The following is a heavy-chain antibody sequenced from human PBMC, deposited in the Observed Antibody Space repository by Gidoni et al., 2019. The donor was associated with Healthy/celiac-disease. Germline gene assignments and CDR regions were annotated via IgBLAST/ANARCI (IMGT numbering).Heavy chain of an antibody. CDR3: AKGLGSSWYGYYFDY. J-gene: IGHJ4*02. Sequence: EVQLVESGGVVVQTGGSLRPPWAALGLPLAAYAMHWVRQAPGKGLEWVSLISWDGGSTYYADSVKGRFTISRDNSKNSLYLQMNSLRAEDTALYYCAKGLGSSWYGYYFDYWGQGTLVTVSS. CDR2: ISWDGGST. V-gene: IGHV3-43D*03. CDR1: GLPLAAYA. D-gene: IGHD6-13*01.